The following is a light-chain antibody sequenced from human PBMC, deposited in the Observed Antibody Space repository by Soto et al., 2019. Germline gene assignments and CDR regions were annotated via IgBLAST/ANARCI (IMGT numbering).Light chain of an antibody. CDR1: QNINTW. Sequence: DIQMTQSPSTLSASVGDRVTITCRASQNINTWLAWYQQKPGKAPNLLIYKASTLEGGVPSRFNGSGSGTEFTLTISSLQPADFATYYCQQYNSYWTFG. CDR2: KAS. CDR3: QQYNSYWT. V-gene: IGKV1-5*03. J-gene: IGKJ1*01.